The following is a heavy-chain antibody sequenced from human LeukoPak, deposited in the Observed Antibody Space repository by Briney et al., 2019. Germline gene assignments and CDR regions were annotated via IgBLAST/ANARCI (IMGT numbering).Heavy chain of an antibody. Sequence: PSETLSLTCTVSDDSISKNYWTWVRQAPGKGLEWIGYISYNGIPSSMFDSDDTNYKTSLKSRVTISVDKSMNQFSLRLSAVTAADTAVYYCARGSLVRAPYYYFYMDVWGKGTTVIVSS. V-gene: IGHV4-59*01. D-gene: IGHD4-23*01. CDR1: DDSISKNY. CDR2: ISYNGIPSSMFDSDDT. CDR3: ARGSLVRAPYYYFYMDV. J-gene: IGHJ6*03.